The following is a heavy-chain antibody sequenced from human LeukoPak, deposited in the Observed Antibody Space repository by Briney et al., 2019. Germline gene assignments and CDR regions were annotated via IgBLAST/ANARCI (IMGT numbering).Heavy chain of an antibody. Sequence: PSETLSLTCTVSGGSIGSYYWSWIRQPPGKGLEWIGYIYDSGSTNYNPSLKSRVTISVATSKNQFSLKLSSVTAADTAVYYCACLTTADAFDIWGQGTMVTVSS. J-gene: IGHJ3*02. CDR3: ACLTTADAFDI. CDR1: GGSIGSYY. D-gene: IGHD3-22*01. CDR2: IYDSGST. V-gene: IGHV4-59*01.